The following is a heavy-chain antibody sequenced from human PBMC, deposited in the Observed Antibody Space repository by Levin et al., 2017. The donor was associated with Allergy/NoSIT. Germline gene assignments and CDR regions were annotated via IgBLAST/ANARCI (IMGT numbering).Heavy chain of an antibody. CDR2: IIPIFGTA. V-gene: IGHV1-69*06. Sequence: ASVKVSCKASGGTFSSYAISWVRQAPGQGLEWMGGIIPIFGTANYAQKFQGRVTITADKSTSTAYMELSSLRSEDTAVYYCARAMYYDILTSSYDYGMDVWGQGTTVTVSS. CDR3: ARAMYYDILTSSYDYGMDV. CDR1: GGTFSSYA. J-gene: IGHJ6*02. D-gene: IGHD3-9*01.